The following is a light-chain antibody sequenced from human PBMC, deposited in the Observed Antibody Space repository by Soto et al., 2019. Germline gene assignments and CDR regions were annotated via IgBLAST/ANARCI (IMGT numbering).Light chain of an antibody. CDR2: DAS. Sequence: DIQMTQSPSSLSASVGDRVTITCQASQDISNYLNWYQQKPGKAPKLLIYDASNLETGVPSRFSGRGAGTDFTFTITNLQPEDTATFYCQQYDNLPLSFSGGTKVEIK. V-gene: IGKV1-33*01. J-gene: IGKJ4*01. CDR3: QQYDNLPLS. CDR1: QDISNY.